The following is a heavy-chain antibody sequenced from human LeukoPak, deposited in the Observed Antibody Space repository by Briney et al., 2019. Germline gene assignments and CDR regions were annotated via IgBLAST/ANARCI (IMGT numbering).Heavy chain of an antibody. CDR2: ISYDGSNK. CDR3: VGLFDI. Sequence: GRSLRLSCAASGFTFSSYGMHWVRQAPGKGLEWVAGISYDGSNKYYADSVKGRFTISRDNSKNTPYLQMNSLRAEDTAVYYCVGLFDIWGQGTMVTVSS. J-gene: IGHJ3*02. V-gene: IGHV3-30*03. CDR1: GFTFSSYG.